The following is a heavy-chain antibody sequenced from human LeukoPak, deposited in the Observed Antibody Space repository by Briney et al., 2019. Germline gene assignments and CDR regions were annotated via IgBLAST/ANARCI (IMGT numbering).Heavy chain of an antibody. CDR1: GYTFTDSY. CDR2: INPNSGDT. CDR3: AADSRQLQPHDAFDI. Sequence: ASVKVSCKASGYTFTDSYMDWVRQAPGQGLEWMGWINPNSGDTNYAQKFQGRVTMTRDTSISTAYMELSSLRSEDTAVYYCAADSRQLQPHDAFDIWGQGTVVTVSS. D-gene: IGHD1-1*01. V-gene: IGHV1-2*02. J-gene: IGHJ3*02.